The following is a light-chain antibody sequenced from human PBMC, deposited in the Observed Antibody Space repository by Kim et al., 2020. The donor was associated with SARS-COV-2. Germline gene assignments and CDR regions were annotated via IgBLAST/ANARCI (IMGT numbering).Light chain of an antibody. J-gene: IGKJ4*01. CDR1: QSVSSSY. CDR2: GAS. Sequence: PGERATLSCRASQSVSSSYLAWYQQKPGQAPRLLIYGASSRATGIPDRFSCSGSGTDFTLTISRLEPEDFAVYYCQQYGSSPPSTFGGGTKVDIK. V-gene: IGKV3-20*01. CDR3: QQYGSSPPST.